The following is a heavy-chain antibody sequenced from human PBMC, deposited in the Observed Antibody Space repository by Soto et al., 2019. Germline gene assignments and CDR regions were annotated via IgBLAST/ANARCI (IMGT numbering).Heavy chain of an antibody. J-gene: IGHJ4*02. CDR1: GGSISSYY. D-gene: IGHD6-19*01. CDR3: ARSGSGWLDY. CDR2: IYYSGST. Sequence: PSETLYLTCTVSGGSISSYYWSWIRQPPGKGLEWIGYIYYSGSTNYNPSLKSRVTISVDTSKNQFSLKLSSVTAADTAVYYCARSGSGWLDYWGQGTLVTVSS. V-gene: IGHV4-59*01.